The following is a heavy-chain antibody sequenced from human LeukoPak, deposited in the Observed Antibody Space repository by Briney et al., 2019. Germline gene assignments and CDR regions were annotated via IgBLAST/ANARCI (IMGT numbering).Heavy chain of an antibody. J-gene: IGHJ4*02. CDR3: ARLYCSGGSCYSNY. Sequence: ASVKVSCKASGYTFTSYGTSWVRQAPGQGLEWMGWISAYNGNTNYAQKLKGRVTMTTDTSTSTAYMELSSLRSEDTAVYYCARLYCSGGSCYSNYWGQGTLVTVSS. CDR1: GYTFTSYG. CDR2: ISAYNGNT. D-gene: IGHD2-15*01. V-gene: IGHV1-18*01.